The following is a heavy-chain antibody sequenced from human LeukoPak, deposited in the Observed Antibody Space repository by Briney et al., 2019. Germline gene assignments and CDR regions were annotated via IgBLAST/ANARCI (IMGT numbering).Heavy chain of an antibody. Sequence: GGSLRLSCAASGFTFSSYCMHWVRQAPGKGLEWVAGIWYDGSNKYYADSGNGRFTISRDNSKNTLYLQMNSLRAEDTAVYYCARDKAMVTFPFDYWGQGTMVTVSS. CDR1: GFTFSSYC. CDR3: ARDKAMVTFPFDY. V-gene: IGHV3-33*01. D-gene: IGHD5-18*01. CDR2: IWYDGSNK. J-gene: IGHJ4*02.